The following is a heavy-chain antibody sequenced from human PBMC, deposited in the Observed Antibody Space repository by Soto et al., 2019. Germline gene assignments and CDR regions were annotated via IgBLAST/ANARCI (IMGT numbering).Heavy chain of an antibody. CDR3: ARDDYGMDV. J-gene: IGHJ6*02. CDR2: ISYDGSNK. Sequence: GGSLRLSCAASGFTFSSYAMHWVRQAPGKGLEWVAVISYDGSNKYYADSVKGRFTISRDNSKNTLYLQMNSLRAEDTAVYYCARDDYGMDVWGQGTTVTVSS. CDR1: GFTFSSYA. V-gene: IGHV3-30-3*01.